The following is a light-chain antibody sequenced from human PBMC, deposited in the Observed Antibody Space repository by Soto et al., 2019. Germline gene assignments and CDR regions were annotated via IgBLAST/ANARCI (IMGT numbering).Light chain of an antibody. V-gene: IGKV3-15*01. J-gene: IGKJ3*01. Sequence: EIVMTQSPATLSVSPGERATLSCRASHSVTSNLAWYQQKPGQAPRLLIYGVSTRATGIPARFSGSGSGREYNLTISRLQSEAFAVYYCQPYNNRLKLFGHGTKVDIK. CDR1: HSVTSN. CDR3: QPYNNRLKL. CDR2: GVS.